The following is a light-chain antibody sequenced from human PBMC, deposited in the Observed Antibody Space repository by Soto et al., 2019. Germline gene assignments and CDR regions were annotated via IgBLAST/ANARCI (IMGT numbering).Light chain of an antibody. CDR3: QQYNAWPPT. J-gene: IGKJ5*01. V-gene: IGKV3-15*01. Sequence: EIVMTQSPATLSASPGERATLSCRASQSISIYLAWYQQKPGQAPRLLISGASTRATGIPARFSGSGSGTELTLTISSLQSEDFAVYYCQQYNAWPPTFGQGTRLETK. CDR2: GAS. CDR1: QSISIY.